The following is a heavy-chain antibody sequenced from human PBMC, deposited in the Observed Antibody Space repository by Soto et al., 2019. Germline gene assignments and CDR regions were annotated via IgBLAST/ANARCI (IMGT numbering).Heavy chain of an antibody. CDR3: ARHYPFGSGSYSPYYFDS. CDR2: IYYSGDT. D-gene: IGHD3-10*01. Sequence: SETLSLTCTVSGGSISRSRWGWIRQPPGKGLEWIGNIYYSGDTYYNPSLKSRLTVSVDTSKNQFSLKLSSVTAADTAVYYCARHYPFGSGSYSPYYFDSWGQGTLVTVSS. V-gene: IGHV4-39*01. J-gene: IGHJ4*02. CDR1: GGSISRSR.